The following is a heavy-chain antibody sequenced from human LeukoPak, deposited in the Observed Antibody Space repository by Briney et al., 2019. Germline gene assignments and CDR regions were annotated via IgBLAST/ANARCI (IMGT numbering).Heavy chain of an antibody. V-gene: IGHV4-59*12. Sequence: SETLSLTCTVSGGPISSSYWSWIRQPPGKGLEWIGFIYYSGNTNYNPSLKSRVTISVDTSKNQFSLKLSSVTAADTAVYYCASPFTRGTSRKPWIRASDYYYMDVWGKGTTVTVSS. CDR2: IYYSGNT. J-gene: IGHJ6*03. CDR1: GGPISSSY. D-gene: IGHD2-2*01. CDR3: ASPFTRGTSRKPWIRASDYYYMDV.